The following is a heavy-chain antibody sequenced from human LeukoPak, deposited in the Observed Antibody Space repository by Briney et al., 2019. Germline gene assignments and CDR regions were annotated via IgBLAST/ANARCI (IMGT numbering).Heavy chain of an antibody. CDR1: GGSITSTKW. V-gene: IGHV4-4*02. CDR2: IHLSGRT. Sequence: SETLSLTCGVSGGSITSTKWWSWGRQPPGQGLEWIGEIHLSGRTNYNPSLNSRVTLAVDTSRNHLSLNLTSVTAADTAVYYCTRANGAYSPFSYWGQGTLVTVPP. CDR3: TRANGAYSPFSY. J-gene: IGHJ4*02. D-gene: IGHD2-15*01.